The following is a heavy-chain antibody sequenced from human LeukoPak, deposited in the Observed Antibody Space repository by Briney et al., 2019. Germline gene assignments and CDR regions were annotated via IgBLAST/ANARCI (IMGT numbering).Heavy chain of an antibody. CDR1: GYSFSIFG. Sequence: GASVKVSCKASGYSFSIFGMTWVRQAPGQGLEWMGWISTYNGNTNYAQKLQGRVTMTTDTSTSTAYMELRSLRSDDTAVYYCARAYSSGTYLVDYWGQGTLVTVSS. D-gene: IGHD3-16*02. CDR3: ARAYSSGTYLVDY. J-gene: IGHJ4*02. V-gene: IGHV1-18*01. CDR2: ISTYNGNT.